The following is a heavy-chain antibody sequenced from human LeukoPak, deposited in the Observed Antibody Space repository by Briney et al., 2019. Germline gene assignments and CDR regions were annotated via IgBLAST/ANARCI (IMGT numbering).Heavy chain of an antibody. J-gene: IGHJ4*02. CDR2: ISSSSSTI. Sequence: SGGSLRLSCATSGFTFSSYSMNWVRQAPGKGLEWVSYISSSSSTIYYADSVKGRFTISRDNAKNSLYLQMNSLRAEDTAVYYCARGLLDTVTTYDYWGQGTLVTVSS. CDR3: ARGLLDTVTTYDY. V-gene: IGHV3-48*04. CDR1: GFTFSSYS. D-gene: IGHD4-17*01.